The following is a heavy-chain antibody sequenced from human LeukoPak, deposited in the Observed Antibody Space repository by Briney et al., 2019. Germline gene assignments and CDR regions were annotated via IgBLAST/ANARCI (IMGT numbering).Heavy chain of an antibody. CDR3: AKHYCSSTSCLDDAFDI. CDR2: ISGSGGST. D-gene: IGHD2-2*01. Sequence: GGSLRLSCAASGFTFSSYAMSWVRQAPGKGLEWVSAISGSGGSTYYADSVKGRFTISRDNSKNTLYLQMNSLRAEDTAVYYCAKHYCSSTSCLDDAFDIWGQGTMVTVSS. V-gene: IGHV3-23*01. CDR1: GFTFSSYA. J-gene: IGHJ3*02.